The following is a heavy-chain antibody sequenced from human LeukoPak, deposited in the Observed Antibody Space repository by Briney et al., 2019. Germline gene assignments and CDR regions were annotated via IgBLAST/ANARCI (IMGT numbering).Heavy chain of an antibody. D-gene: IGHD1-26*01. V-gene: IGHV3-72*01. J-gene: IGHJ3*02. CDR1: GFTFSDHY. Sequence: GGSLRLSCAASGFTFSDHYMDWVRQAPGKGLEWVGRTRNKANSYTTEYAASVKGRFTISKDDSKNSLYLQMNSLKTEDTAVYYCALLSGRRIAFDIWGQGTMVTVSS. CDR2: TRNKANSYTT. CDR3: ALLSGRRIAFDI.